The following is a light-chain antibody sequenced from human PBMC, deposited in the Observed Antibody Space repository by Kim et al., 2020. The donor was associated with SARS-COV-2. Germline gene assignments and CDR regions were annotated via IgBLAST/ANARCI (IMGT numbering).Light chain of an antibody. CDR3: NSRDSNDNVV. CDR1: SLRSDY. V-gene: IGLV3-19*01. Sequence: VSLRQTVRITCQGDSLRSDYATWDQQKPGQSPILVIYGKNNRPSGIPDRFSGSSSGNTASLTIPGTQAGDEADYYCNSRDSNDNVVFGGGTHLTVL. J-gene: IGLJ2*01. CDR2: GKN.